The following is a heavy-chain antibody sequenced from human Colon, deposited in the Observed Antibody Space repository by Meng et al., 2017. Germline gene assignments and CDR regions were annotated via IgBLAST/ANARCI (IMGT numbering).Heavy chain of an antibody. CDR2: ISSSSSYI. J-gene: IGHJ4*02. CDR3: ARERQYRNYFDY. D-gene: IGHD3-16*02. CDR1: GFTFSTYN. Sequence: GGSLRLSCAASGFTFSTYNMHWVRQAPGKGLEWVSSISSSSSYIYYADSVKGRFTTSRDNAKNSLYLQMNSLRAEDTAVYYCARERQYRNYFDYWGQGTLVTVSS. V-gene: IGHV3-21*01.